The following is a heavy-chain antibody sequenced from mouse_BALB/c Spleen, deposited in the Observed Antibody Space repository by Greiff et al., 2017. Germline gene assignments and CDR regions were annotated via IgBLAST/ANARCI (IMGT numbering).Heavy chain of an antibody. J-gene: IGHJ4*01. D-gene: IGHD3-3*01. CDR2: INPRSGYT. CDR1: GYTFTRYT. CDR3: ARWRDSYDAMDY. V-gene: IGHV1-4*01. Sequence: VQLQQSGAELARPGASVKLSCKASGYTFTRYTMHWVKQRPGQGLEWIGYINPRSGYTNYNQKFKDKATLTADKSSSTAYMQLSSLTCEDSAVYYCARWRDSYDAMDYWGQGTSVTVSA.